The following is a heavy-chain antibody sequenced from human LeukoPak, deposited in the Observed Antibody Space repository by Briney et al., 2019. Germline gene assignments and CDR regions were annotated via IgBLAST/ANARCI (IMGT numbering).Heavy chain of an antibody. V-gene: IGHV4-30-2*01. CDR1: GGSINSAAYP. CDR2: IYHSGSA. Sequence: PSETLSLTFAVSGGSINSAAYPWSCIRQPPGKGLEWIGYIYHSGSAYYNPSLKSRVTISVDRSKNQFSLKLSSVTAADTAVYYCARAVDTAMVNWGQGTLVTVSS. CDR3: ARAVDTAMVN. J-gene: IGHJ4*02. D-gene: IGHD5-18*01.